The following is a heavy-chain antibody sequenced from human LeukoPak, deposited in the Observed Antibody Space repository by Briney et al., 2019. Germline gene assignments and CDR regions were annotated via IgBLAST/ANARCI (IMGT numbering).Heavy chain of an antibody. D-gene: IGHD5-24*01. CDR3: ARVLLADGYKEMAVVGYFDY. J-gene: IGHJ4*02. CDR2: ISSSGSTI. CDR1: GFTFSDYY. V-gene: IGHV3-11*04. Sequence: GGSLRLSCAASGFTFSDYYMSWIRQAPGKGLEWVTYISSSGSTIYYADSVKGRFTISRDNAKNSLYLQMKSLRAEDTAVYYCARVLLADGYKEMAVVGYFDYWGQGTLVTVSS.